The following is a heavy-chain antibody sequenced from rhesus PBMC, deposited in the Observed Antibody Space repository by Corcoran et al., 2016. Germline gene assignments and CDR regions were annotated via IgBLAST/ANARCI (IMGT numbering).Heavy chain of an antibody. CDR2: INGNCAST. Sequence: QVQLQESGPGLVKPSETLSLNCTVSGASISSNWWSWIRKTPGRGLEWIGEINGNCASTTHTPSLKSRVTLSKAGPKNQSSLKLSSVTAADTAVYYCARVRTVAATFEFWGQGALVTVSS. J-gene: IGHJ1*01. V-gene: IGHV4-80*01. CDR1: GASISSNW. D-gene: IGHD4-29*01. CDR3: ARVRTVAATFEF.